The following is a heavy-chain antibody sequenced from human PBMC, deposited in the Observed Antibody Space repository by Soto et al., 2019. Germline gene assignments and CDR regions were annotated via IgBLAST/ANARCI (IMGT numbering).Heavy chain of an antibody. CDR2: INSDGSST. CDR3: VRDDLGLGIAY. V-gene: IGHV3-74*01. Sequence: EVQLVESGGGLVQPGGSLRLSCAASGFTFSSYWMHWVRRAPGKGLVWVSHINSDGSSTTYADSVKGRFTISRDNAKNTLYLQMNSLRAEDTALYYCVRDDLGLGIAYWGLGTLVTVSS. CDR1: GFTFSSYW. D-gene: IGHD1-26*01. J-gene: IGHJ4*02.